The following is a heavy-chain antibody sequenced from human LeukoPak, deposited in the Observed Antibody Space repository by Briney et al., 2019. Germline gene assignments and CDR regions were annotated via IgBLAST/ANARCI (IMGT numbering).Heavy chain of an antibody. CDR2: ISYDGSTK. Sequence: PGGSLRLSCAASGFTFSSYAMHWVRQAPGKGLERVAAISYDGSTKYYADSVKGRFTISRDNSKNTLYLQMNSLRAEDTAVYYCAREVYYYDSSGYPYYFDYWGQGTLVTVSS. V-gene: IGHV3-30*04. D-gene: IGHD3-22*01. CDR3: AREVYYYDSSGYPYYFDY. CDR1: GFTFSSYA. J-gene: IGHJ4*02.